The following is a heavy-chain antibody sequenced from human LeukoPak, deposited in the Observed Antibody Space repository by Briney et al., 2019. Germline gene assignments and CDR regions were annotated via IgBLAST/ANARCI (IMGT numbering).Heavy chain of an antibody. V-gene: IGHV1-58*01. CDR1: GFTFNSSA. D-gene: IGHD3-3*01. J-gene: IGHJ5*02. CDR2: IVVGSGNT. Sequence: ASVKVSCKASGFTFNSSAVQWVRQARGQRLEWIGWIVVGSGNTNYAQKFQERVTITRDMSTSTAYMELSSLRSEDTAVYYCAAGLPGDFWSGYPNWFDPWGQGTLVTVSS. CDR3: AAGLPGDFWSGYPNWFDP.